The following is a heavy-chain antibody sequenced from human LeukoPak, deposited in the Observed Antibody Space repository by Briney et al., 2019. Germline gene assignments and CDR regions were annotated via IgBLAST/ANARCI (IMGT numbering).Heavy chain of an antibody. V-gene: IGHV1-8*01. CDR2: TNPNSGNT. CDR3: ARGGWFGDYYYYGMNV. CDR1: GYTFTSYD. Sequence: ASVKVSCKASGYTFTSYDINWVRQATGQGLEWMGWTNPNSGNTGYAQKFQGRVTMTRNTSISTAYMELSSLRSEDTAVYYCARGGWFGDYYYYGMNVWGQGTTVTVSS. D-gene: IGHD3-10*01. J-gene: IGHJ6*02.